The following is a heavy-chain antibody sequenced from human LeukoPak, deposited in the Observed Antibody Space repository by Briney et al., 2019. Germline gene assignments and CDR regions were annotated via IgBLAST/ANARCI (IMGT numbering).Heavy chain of an antibody. J-gene: IGHJ3*02. CDR1: GFTFDDYA. CDR2: ISWDSGSI. CDR3: AKDRTRYSSGWYFPVAFDI. V-gene: IGHV3-9*03. Sequence: GGSLRLSCAASGFTFDDYAMHWVRQAPGKGLERVSGISWDSGSIGYADSVKGRFTISRDNAKNSLYLQMNSLRAEDMALYYCAKDRTRYSSGWYFPVAFDIWGQGTMVTVSS. D-gene: IGHD6-19*01.